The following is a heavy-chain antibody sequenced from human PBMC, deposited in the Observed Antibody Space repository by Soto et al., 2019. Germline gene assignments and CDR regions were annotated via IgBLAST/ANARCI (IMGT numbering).Heavy chain of an antibody. Sequence: PGESLKIYLKGAGYTLTNYWIAWVRPMRGGSVEGMVIIYHGDSDTKYSPSFQGQVTISADKSNSNSYLQRSSLKAADTAMYYCARTYRSIWYYFDYWGQGTLVTVSS. D-gene: IGHD4-4*01. CDR2: IYHGDSDT. J-gene: IGHJ4*02. V-gene: IGHV5-51*01. CDR1: GYTLTNYW. CDR3: ARTYRSIWYYFDY.